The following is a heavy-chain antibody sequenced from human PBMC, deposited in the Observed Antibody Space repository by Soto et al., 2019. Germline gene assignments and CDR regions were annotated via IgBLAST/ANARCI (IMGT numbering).Heavy chain of an antibody. Sequence: QVQLVQSGAEVKKPGASVKVSCKASGYTFTSYGISWVRQAPGQGLEWMGWISAYNGNTNYAQKLQGRVTMTTDTSTSTAYMELRSLRSDDTSVYYCARDYVADDYYDSSGYFLCGYWGQGTLVTVSS. CDR3: ARDYVADDYYDSSGYFLCGY. CDR1: GYTFTSYG. V-gene: IGHV1-18*01. CDR2: ISAYNGNT. D-gene: IGHD3-22*01. J-gene: IGHJ4*02.